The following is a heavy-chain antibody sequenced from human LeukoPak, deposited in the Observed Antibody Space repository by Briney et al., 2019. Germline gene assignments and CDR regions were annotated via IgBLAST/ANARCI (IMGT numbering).Heavy chain of an antibody. J-gene: IGHJ6*02. CDR2: ISSSGTTI. D-gene: IGHD3-10*01. Sequence: PGGSLRLSCAASGFTFSSFEMNWVRQAPGKGLEWVSYISSSGTTIHYADSVKGRFTISRDNAKNSLYLQMNSLRAEDTAVYYCVREYYYGSGTYYYGMDVWGQGTTVTVSS. V-gene: IGHV3-48*03. CDR3: VREYYYGSGTYYYGMDV. CDR1: GFTFSSFE.